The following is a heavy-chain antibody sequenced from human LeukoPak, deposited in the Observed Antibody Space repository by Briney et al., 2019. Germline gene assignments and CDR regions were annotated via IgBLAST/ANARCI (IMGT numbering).Heavy chain of an antibody. J-gene: IGHJ5*02. CDR1: GYTFTSYD. V-gene: IGHV1-8*01. CDR3: ARGSSWHNWFDP. D-gene: IGHD6-13*01. Sequence: ASVKVSCNASGYTFTSYDINWVRQATGQGLEWMGWMNPNSGNTGYAQKFQGRVTMTRNTSISTAYMELSSLRSEDTAVYYCARGSSWHNWFDPWGQGTLVTVSS. CDR2: MNPNSGNT.